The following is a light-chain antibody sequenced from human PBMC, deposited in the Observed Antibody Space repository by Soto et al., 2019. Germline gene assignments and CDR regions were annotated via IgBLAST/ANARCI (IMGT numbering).Light chain of an antibody. CDR3: QQYYSTPPT. Sequence: DIVMTQSPDSLAVSLGERATINCKSSQSVSYSSNDKNYLAWYQQKPGQPPKLLIYWASTRESGVPDRFSGSGSGTDFTLTIGSLQAEDVAVYYCQQYYSTPPTYVQGTKLEIK. CDR2: WAS. V-gene: IGKV4-1*01. J-gene: IGKJ2*01. CDR1: QSVSYSSNDKNY.